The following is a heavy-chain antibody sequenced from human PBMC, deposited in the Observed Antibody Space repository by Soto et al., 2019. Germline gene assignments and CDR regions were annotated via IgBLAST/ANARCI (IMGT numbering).Heavy chain of an antibody. J-gene: IGHJ5*02. CDR3: ARVRRVWGSYRRVGGNWFDP. Sequence: PLKGSCTAAVYSITGDVGDRGRNANEQGLEWMGWMNPNSGNTGYAQKFQGRVTMTRNTSISTAYMELSSLRSEDTAVYYCARVRRVWGSYRRVGGNWFDPWGKGTLVTVSS. V-gene: IGHV1-8*01. CDR2: MNPNSGNT. D-gene: IGHD3-16*02. CDR1: VYSITGDV.